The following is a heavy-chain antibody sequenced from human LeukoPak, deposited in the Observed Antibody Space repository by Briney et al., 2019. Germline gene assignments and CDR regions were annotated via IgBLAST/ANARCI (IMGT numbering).Heavy chain of an antibody. CDR2: IKSNI. V-gene: IGHV3-69-1*02. J-gene: IGHJ4*02. D-gene: IGHD6-13*01. Sequence: GGSLRLSCSASGFTFSDYSMNWVRQAPGKGLEWVAYIKSNIHYADSVKGRFTISRDNAKNLLYLQMNSLTVEDTAVYYCARDDTSSWYQEYWGQGTLVTVSS. CDR3: ARDDTSSWYQEY. CDR1: GFTFSDYS.